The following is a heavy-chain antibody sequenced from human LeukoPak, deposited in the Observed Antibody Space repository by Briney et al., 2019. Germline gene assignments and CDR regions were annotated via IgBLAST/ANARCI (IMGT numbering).Heavy chain of an antibody. CDR3: ARDMTPGAAAAGIADY. J-gene: IGHJ4*02. Sequence: SQTLSLTCTVSGGSITSGDYYWSWIRQPPGKGLEWIGYIYYSGSTYYNPSLKSRVTISVDTSKNQFSLKLSSVTAADTAVYYCARDMTPGAAAAGIADYWGQGTLVTVSS. CDR2: IYYSGST. D-gene: IGHD6-13*01. CDR1: GGSITSGDYY. V-gene: IGHV4-30-4*01.